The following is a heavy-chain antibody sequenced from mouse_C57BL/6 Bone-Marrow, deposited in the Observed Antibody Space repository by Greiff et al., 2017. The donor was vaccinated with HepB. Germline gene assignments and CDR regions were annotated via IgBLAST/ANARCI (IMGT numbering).Heavy chain of an antibody. CDR3: ARDYYGRIY. V-gene: IGHV3-6*01. J-gene: IGHJ2*01. CDR2: ISYDGSN. Sequence: EVQLQQSGPGLVKPSQSLSLTCSVTGYSITSGYYWNWIRQFPGNKLEWMGYISYDGSNNYNPSLKNRISITRDTSKNQFFLKLNSVTTEDTATYYCARDYYGRIYWGQGTTLTVSS. D-gene: IGHD1-1*01. CDR1: GYSITSGYY.